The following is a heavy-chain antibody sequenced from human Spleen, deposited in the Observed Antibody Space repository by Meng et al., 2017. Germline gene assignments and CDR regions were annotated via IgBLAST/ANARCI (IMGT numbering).Heavy chain of an antibody. Sequence: SETLSLTCAVYGGSFSGYYWSWIRQPPGKGLEWIGEINHSGSTNYNPSLKSRVTISVDTSKNQFSLKLSSVTAADTAVYYCARGRRYYDSSGYYYGRPPSPGVDYWGQGTLVTVSS. V-gene: IGHV4-34*01. J-gene: IGHJ4*02. CDR3: ARGRRYYDSSGYYYGRPPSPGVDY. CDR1: GGSFSGYY. D-gene: IGHD3-22*01. CDR2: INHSGST.